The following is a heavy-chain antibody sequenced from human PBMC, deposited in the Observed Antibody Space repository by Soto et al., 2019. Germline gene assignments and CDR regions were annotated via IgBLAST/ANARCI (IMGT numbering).Heavy chain of an antibody. D-gene: IGHD6-13*01. Sequence: LSLTCAVSGYSISSGYYWGWIRQPPGKGLEWIGSIYHSGSTYYNPSLKSRVTISVDTSKNQFSLKLSSVTAADTAVYYCARDIAAQDAFDIWGQGTMVTVSS. V-gene: IGHV4-38-2*02. CDR2: IYHSGST. CDR3: ARDIAAQDAFDI. CDR1: GYSISSGYY. J-gene: IGHJ3*02.